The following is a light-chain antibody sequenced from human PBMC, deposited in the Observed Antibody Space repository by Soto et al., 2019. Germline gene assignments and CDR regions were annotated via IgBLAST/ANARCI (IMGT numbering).Light chain of an antibody. Sequence: QLTQSPSSLSASVGDRVTITCRASQGIRSDLAWYQQQPGKAPKLLIYAASILQGGVPSRFSGSGSGTDFTLTISSLQAEDFASYYCQQLNSFPYTFGQGTKLGIK. J-gene: IGKJ2*01. CDR1: QGIRSD. CDR2: AAS. V-gene: IGKV1-9*01. CDR3: QQLNSFPYT.